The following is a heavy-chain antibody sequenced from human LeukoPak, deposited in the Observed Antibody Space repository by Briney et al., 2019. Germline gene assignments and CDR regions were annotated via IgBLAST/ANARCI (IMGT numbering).Heavy chain of an antibody. CDR1: GFTFSSYS. CDR2: ISSSSSTI. D-gene: IGHD1-26*01. J-gene: IGHJ6*02. Sequence: GGSLRLSCAASGFTFSSYSMNWVRPAPGKGLVWVSYISSSSSTIYYAYSVKGRFTISRDNSKNTLYLQMNSLRAEDTAVYYCAKDTNSGRLYYGMDVWGQGTTVTVSS. V-gene: IGHV3-48*01. CDR3: AKDTNSGRLYYGMDV.